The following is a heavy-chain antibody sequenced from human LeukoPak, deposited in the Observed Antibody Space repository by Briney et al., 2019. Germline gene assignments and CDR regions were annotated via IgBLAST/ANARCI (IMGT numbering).Heavy chain of an antibody. CDR2: IYHSGST. V-gene: IGHV4-38-2*02. J-gene: IGHJ4*02. D-gene: IGHD1-26*01. CDR1: GYSISSGYY. Sequence: SETLSLTCTVSGYSISSGYYWGWIRQPPGKGLEWIGSIYHSGSTYYNPSLKSRVTISVDTSKNQFSLKLSSVTAADTAVYYCARDLGSYLAYFDHWGQGTLVTVSS. CDR3: ARDLGSYLAYFDH.